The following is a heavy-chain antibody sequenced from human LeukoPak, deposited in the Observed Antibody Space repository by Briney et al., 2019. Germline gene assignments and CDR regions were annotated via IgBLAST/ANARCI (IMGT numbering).Heavy chain of an antibody. CDR3: ATLGTTVTTSDY. V-gene: IGHV3-33*01. Sequence: GGSLTLSCAASGFTLSSYGMHWVRQAPGEGLEWVAIIWYDGSDKYYAQSVKGRFTISRDNSKNTLYLQMNSLRAEDTAVYYCATLGTTVTTSDYWGQGTLVTVSS. CDR1: GFTLSSYG. CDR2: IWYDGSDK. J-gene: IGHJ4*02. D-gene: IGHD4-17*01.